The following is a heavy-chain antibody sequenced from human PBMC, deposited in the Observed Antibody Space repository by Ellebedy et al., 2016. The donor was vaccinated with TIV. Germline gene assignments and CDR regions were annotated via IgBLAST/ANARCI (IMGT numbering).Heavy chain of an antibody. V-gene: IGHV3-23*01. CDR3: ARDKNTGYIDY. D-gene: IGHD2-8*02. Sequence: GESLKISCAASGLYFKKFVMGWVRQSPGKGLQWLSLITGDSGDTFYADSVRGRFTISRDDSKNTLYMQMNSLRAEDTAVYYCARDKNTGYIDYWGQGALVTVSS. J-gene: IGHJ4*02. CDR1: GLYFKKFV. CDR2: ITGDSGDT.